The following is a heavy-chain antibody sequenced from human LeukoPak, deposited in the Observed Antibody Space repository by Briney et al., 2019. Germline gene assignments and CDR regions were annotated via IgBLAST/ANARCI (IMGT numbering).Heavy chain of an antibody. CDR1: GGTFSSYT. D-gene: IGHD5-18*01. CDR3: ARGPGIQLWAPLDY. CDR2: IIPIFGTT. J-gene: IGHJ4*02. Sequence: ASVKVSCKASGGTFSSYTIYWVRQAPGQGLEWMGGIIPIFGTTKYAQKFQGRVTITADESTSTAYMELSSLRSEDTAVYYCARGPGIQLWAPLDYWGQGTLVTVSS. V-gene: IGHV1-69*13.